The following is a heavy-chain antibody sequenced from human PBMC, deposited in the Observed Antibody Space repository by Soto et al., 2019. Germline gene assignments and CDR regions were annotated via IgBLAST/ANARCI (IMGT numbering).Heavy chain of an antibody. Sequence: SLQVSCKASGGTFSSYAISWVRQAPGQGLEWMGGIIPIFGTANYAQKFQGRVTITADESTSTAYMELSSLRSEDTAVYYCARGSAITVTEFDDWGQGTLVTVAS. J-gene: IGHJ4*02. CDR3: ARGSAITVTEFDD. CDR1: GGTFSSYA. V-gene: IGHV1-69*13. D-gene: IGHD4-4*01. CDR2: IIPIFGTA.